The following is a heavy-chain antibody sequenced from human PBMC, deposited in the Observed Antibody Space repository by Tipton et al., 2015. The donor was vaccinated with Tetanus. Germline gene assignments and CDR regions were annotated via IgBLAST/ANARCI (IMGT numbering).Heavy chain of an antibody. J-gene: IGHJ5*02. CDR2: ITPRGSA. Sequence: TLSLTCAVSGQSLSGHFWSWVRQAPGKGLEWIGEITPRGSASYNPSLKSRVSISGDASKNQFSLNLTSVTAADTAIYYCARHLYGYWFDPWGQGAQVTVSS. V-gene: IGHV4-34*01. CDR3: ARHLYGYWFDP. CDR1: GQSLSGHF. D-gene: IGHD3-10*01.